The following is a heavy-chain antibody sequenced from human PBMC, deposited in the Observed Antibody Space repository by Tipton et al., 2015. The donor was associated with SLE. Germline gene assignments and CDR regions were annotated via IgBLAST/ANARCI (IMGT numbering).Heavy chain of an antibody. Sequence: SLRLSCAASGFAFRSYAMHWVRQAPGKGLEWVAVISYDGSNKYYADSVQGRFTISRDNSKNTVYLQTNSLRAEDTAVYYCARDDTWNFDYWGQGTLVTVSS. CDR2: ISYDGSNK. V-gene: IGHV3-30*04. D-gene: IGHD2/OR15-2a*01. CDR1: GFAFRSYA. J-gene: IGHJ4*02. CDR3: ARDDTWNFDY.